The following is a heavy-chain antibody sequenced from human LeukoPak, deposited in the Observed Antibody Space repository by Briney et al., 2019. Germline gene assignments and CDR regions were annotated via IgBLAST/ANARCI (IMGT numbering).Heavy chain of an antibody. CDR2: ISSSSSYI. D-gene: IGHD3-10*01. Sequence: GGSLRLSCAASGFTFSSYSMNWVRRAPGKGLEWVSSISSSSSYIYYADSVKGRFTISRDNAKNSLYLQMNSLRAEDTAVYYCAREEEITMVRGVINTFDYWGQGTLVTVSS. CDR3: AREEEITMVRGVINTFDY. J-gene: IGHJ4*02. CDR1: GFTFSSYS. V-gene: IGHV3-21*01.